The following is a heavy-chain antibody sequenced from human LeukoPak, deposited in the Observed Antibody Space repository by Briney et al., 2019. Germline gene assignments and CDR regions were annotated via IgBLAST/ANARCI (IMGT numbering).Heavy chain of an antibody. CDR1: GGTFSSYA. D-gene: IGHD3-22*01. V-gene: IGHV1-69*13. Sequence: GASVKVSCKASGGTFSSYAISWVRQAPGKGFEWMGGIIPIFGTANYAQKFQGRVTITADESTSTAYMELSSLRSEDTAVYYCALPSGYYYDFDYWGQGTLVTVSS. J-gene: IGHJ4*02. CDR2: IIPIFGTA. CDR3: ALPSGYYYDFDY.